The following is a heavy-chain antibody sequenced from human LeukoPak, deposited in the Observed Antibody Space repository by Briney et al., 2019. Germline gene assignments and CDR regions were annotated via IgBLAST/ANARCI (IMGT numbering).Heavy chain of an antibody. V-gene: IGHV3-23*01. Sequence: GGSLRLSCAASGFTFSSYAMSWVRQAPGKGLEWVSVISGSGGSTYYADSVKGRFTISRDNSKNTLDMQMNSLKAEDTAVYFCAEGYNYGFGYWGQGTLVTVSS. J-gene: IGHJ4*02. D-gene: IGHD5-18*01. CDR3: AEGYNYGFGY. CDR2: ISGSGGST. CDR1: GFTFSSYA.